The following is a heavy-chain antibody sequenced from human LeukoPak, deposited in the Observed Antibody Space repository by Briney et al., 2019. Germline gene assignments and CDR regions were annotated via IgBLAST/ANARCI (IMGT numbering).Heavy chain of an antibody. J-gene: IGHJ4*02. V-gene: IGHV3-23*01. Sequence: GGSLRLSCGASGFTFSSYAMSWVRQTPGKGLEWVSSISGSGGSTNYAESVKGRFTISRDNSKNTLYLQMNSLSAEDTALYYCAKDRDYSGWFLNHFDNWGQGTLVTVSS. CDR1: GFTFSSYA. D-gene: IGHD6-19*01. CDR3: AKDRDYSGWFLNHFDN. CDR2: ISGSGGST.